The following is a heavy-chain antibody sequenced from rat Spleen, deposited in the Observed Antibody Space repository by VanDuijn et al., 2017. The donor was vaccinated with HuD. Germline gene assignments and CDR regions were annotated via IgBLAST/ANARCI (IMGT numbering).Heavy chain of an antibody. CDR1: GFTFSSFP. CDR3: ASLIPRGY. V-gene: IGHV5-46*01. CDR2: ISTSGGST. Sequence: EVQLVESGGGLVQPGRSMKLSCAASGFTFSSFPMAWVRQAPTKGLEWVATISTSGGSTYYRDSVKGRFTISRDNAKSTLYLQMDSLRSEDTATYYCASLIPRGYWGQGVMVTVSS. D-gene: IGHD1-4*01. J-gene: IGHJ2*01.